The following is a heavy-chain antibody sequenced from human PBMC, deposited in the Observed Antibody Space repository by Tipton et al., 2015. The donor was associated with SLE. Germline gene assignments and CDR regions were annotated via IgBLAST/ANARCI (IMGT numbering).Heavy chain of an antibody. D-gene: IGHD3-3*01. CDR2: IYYSGST. CDR1: GGSISSHY. Sequence: TLSLTCTVSGGSISSHYWSWIRQPPGKGLEWIGYIYYSGSTNYNPSLKSRVTISIDTSKNQFSLKLSSVTAADTAVYYCASSKYYDFWGGHYYYYMDVWGKGTTVTVSS. V-gene: IGHV4-59*11. CDR3: ASSKYYDFWGGHYYYYMDV. J-gene: IGHJ6*03.